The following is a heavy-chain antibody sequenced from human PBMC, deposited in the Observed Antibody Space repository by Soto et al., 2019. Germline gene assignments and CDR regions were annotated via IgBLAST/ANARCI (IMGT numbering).Heavy chain of an antibody. J-gene: IGHJ4*02. CDR2: IIPIFGTA. CDR3: ASRIPTSTTVTRGSFDY. D-gene: IGHD4-17*01. Sequence: QVQLVQSGAEVKKPGSSVKVSCKASGGTFSSYAISWVRQAPGQGLEWMGGIIPIFGTANYAQKFQGRVTITADESTSTAYMELSSLRAEDTAVYYCASRIPTSTTVTRGSFDYWGQGTLVTVSS. V-gene: IGHV1-69*01. CDR1: GGTFSSYA.